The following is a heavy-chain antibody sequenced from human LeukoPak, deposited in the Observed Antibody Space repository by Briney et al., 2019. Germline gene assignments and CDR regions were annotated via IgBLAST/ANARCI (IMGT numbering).Heavy chain of an antibody. V-gene: IGHV1-46*01. J-gene: IGHJ3*02. D-gene: IGHD5/OR15-5a*01. CDR1: VYTFPNYH. CDR2: INPSGGRR. Sequence: ASVKVSFKSSVYTFPNYHMHGLRQAPGQGLEWMGIINPSGGRRTYAQKFQGRVTLTSDTSTTTVYMKLSSLRSEDTAVYYCARDVSTDAIDIWGQGTMVTVSS. CDR3: ARDVSTDAIDI.